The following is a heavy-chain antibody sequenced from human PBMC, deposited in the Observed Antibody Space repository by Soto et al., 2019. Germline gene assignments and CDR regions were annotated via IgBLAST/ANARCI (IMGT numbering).Heavy chain of an antibody. V-gene: IGHV2-5*02. D-gene: IGHD6-13*01. J-gene: IGHJ4*02. CDR1: GFSLSSSGVG. CDR3: ARPYSSSWYTYFAY. Sequence: SGPTLVNPTQTLTLTCTFSGFSLSSSGVGVGWIRQPPGKALEWLALIYWGDDKRYSPSLKSRLTITKDTSKNQVFLTKTNMDPVDTATYYCARPYSSSWYTYFAYWGQGTLGTAPQ. CDR2: IYWGDDK.